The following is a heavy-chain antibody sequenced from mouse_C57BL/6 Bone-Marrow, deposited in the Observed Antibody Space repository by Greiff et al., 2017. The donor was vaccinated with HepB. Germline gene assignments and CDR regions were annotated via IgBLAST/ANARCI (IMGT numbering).Heavy chain of an antibody. J-gene: IGHJ3*01. Sequence: LEESGPELVKPGASVKISCKASGYAFSSSWMNWVKQRPGKGLEWIGRIYPGDGDTNYNGKFKGKATLTADKSSSTAYMQLSSLTSEDSAVYFCARHLIAYWGQGTLVTVSA. V-gene: IGHV1-82*01. CDR1: GYAFSSSW. CDR2: IYPGDGDT. CDR3: ARHLIAY.